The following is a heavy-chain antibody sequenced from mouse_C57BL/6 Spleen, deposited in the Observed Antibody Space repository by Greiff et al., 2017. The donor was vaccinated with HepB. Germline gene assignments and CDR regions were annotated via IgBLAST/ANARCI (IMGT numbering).Heavy chain of an antibody. CDR3: ARYGYYYGSELVAWFGY. V-gene: IGHV1-81*01. D-gene: IGHD1-1*01. CDR2: IYPRSGNT. J-gene: IGHJ3*01. Sequence: VKLQESGAELARPGASVKLSCKASGYTFTSYGISWVKQRTGQGLEWIGEIYPRSGNTYYNEKFKGKATLTADKSSSTAYMELRSLTSEDSAVYFCARYGYYYGSELVAWFGYWGQGTLVTVSA. CDR1: GYTFTSYG.